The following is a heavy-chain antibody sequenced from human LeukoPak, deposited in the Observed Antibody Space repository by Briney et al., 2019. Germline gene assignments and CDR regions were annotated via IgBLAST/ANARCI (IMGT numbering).Heavy chain of an antibody. J-gene: IGHJ4*02. CDR3: ATGSPAGGIVVVVAATYLGY. CDR1: GYTFTSYY. V-gene: IGHV1-46*01. CDR2: INPSGGST. D-gene: IGHD2-15*01. Sequence: GASVKVSCKASGYTFTSYYMHWVRQAPGQGLEWMGIINPSGGSTSYAQKFQGRVTMTRDTSTSTVYMELSSLRSEDTAVYYCATGSPAGGIVVVVAATYLGYWGQGTLVTVSS.